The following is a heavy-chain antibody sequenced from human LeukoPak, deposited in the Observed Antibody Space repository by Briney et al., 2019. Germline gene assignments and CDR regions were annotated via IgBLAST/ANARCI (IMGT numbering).Heavy chain of an antibody. D-gene: IGHD4-17*01. Sequence: GGSLRLSCTGSGFIFSRYGMVWVRQAPGKGLEWVSAMRGDGGDIRYTDSVKGRFTISRDNSKNTLYLQMNSLRVEDTAVYYCANDPNGDYIGAFDFWGQGTMVTVP. V-gene: IGHV3-23*01. CDR1: GFIFSRYG. J-gene: IGHJ3*01. CDR3: ANDPNGDYIGAFDF. CDR2: MRGDGGDI.